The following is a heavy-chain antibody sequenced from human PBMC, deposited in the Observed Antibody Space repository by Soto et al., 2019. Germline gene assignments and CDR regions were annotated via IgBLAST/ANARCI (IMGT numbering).Heavy chain of an antibody. CDR3: ARDYCSGTTCYQLDH. CDR2: IYPGDSDT. Sequence: GESLNISCKVSGYSFTRYWIGLVRQMPGKGPEWMGIIYPGDSDTRYSLSFQGHVTISADKSISTAYLQWSSLKASDTAMYYCARDYCSGTTCYQLDHWGQGTQVTVSS. V-gene: IGHV5-51*01. CDR1: GYSFTRYW. D-gene: IGHD2-2*01. J-gene: IGHJ4*02.